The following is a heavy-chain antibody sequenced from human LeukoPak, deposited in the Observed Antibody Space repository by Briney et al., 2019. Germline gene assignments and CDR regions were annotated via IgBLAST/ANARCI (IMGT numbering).Heavy chain of an antibody. CDR3: EKGVXVVSPYFDY. CDR2: ISPSGGST. V-gene: IGHV1-46*01. J-gene: IGHJ4*02. Sequence: AXGYTFTSNYMHWVRQAPGQGPEWMGVISPSGGSTTYAQKFQGRGSLTRDTSISKAYMELSRLRSDETAVDYCEKGVXVVSPYFDYWGQGTLVTVSS. CDR1: GYTFTSNY. D-gene: IGHD3-22*01.